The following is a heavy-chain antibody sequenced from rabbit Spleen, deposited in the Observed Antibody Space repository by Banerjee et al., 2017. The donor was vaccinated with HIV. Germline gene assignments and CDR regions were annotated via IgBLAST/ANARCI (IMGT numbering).Heavy chain of an antibody. CDR1: GVSFSGNSY. CDR2: IDSGSSGFT. D-gene: IGHD1-1*01. V-gene: IGHV1S40*01. Sequence: QSLEESGGDLVKPGASLTLTCIASGVSFSGNSYMCWVRQAPGKGLEWIACIDSGSSGFTYFASWANGRFTISKTSSTTVTLQMTSLTAADTATYFCARDTSSSFSSYGMDLWGPGTLVPVS. J-gene: IGHJ6*01. CDR3: ARDTSSSFSSYGMDL.